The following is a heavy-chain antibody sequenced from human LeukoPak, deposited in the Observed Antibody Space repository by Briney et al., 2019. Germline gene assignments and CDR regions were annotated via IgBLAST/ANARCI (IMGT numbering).Heavy chain of an antibody. D-gene: IGHD1-20*01. CDR2: ISGSGGST. V-gene: IGHV3-23*01. CDR3: ARGTNWSPLDFDY. CDR1: GFTFASYA. J-gene: IGHJ4*02. Sequence: PGGSLRLSCAASGFTFASYAMSWVRQAPGKGLEWVSAISGSGGSTYYADSVKGRFTISRDNSKNSLYLQMNSLRAEDTAVYYCARGTNWSPLDFDYWGQGTLVTVSS.